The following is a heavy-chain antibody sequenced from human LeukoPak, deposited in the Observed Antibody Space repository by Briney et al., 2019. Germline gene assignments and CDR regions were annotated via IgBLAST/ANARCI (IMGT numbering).Heavy chain of an antibody. CDR2: MNAGNGNT. Sequence: ASVKVSCKASGYTFTSYSFSWVRQAPGQRLEWMGWMNAGNGNTKYSQKFQGRVTITRDTSASTAYMELSSLKSEDMAVYYCAREGSMVRGVGIFGFDYWGQGTLVTVSS. CDR3: AREGSMVRGVGIFGFDY. J-gene: IGHJ4*02. V-gene: IGHV1-3*03. D-gene: IGHD3-10*01. CDR1: GYTFTSYS.